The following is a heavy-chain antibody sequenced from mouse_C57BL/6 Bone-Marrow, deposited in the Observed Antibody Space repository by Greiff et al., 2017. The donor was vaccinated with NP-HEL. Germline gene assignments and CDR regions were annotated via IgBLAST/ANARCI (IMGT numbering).Heavy chain of an antibody. CDR3: TLYGSSSWFAY. CDR1: GFNIKDDY. D-gene: IGHD1-1*01. J-gene: IGHJ3*01. V-gene: IGHV14-4*01. CDR2: LDPENGDT. Sequence: VQLKESGAELVRPGASVTLSCTASGFNIKDDYMHWVKQRPEQGLEWIGWLDPENGDTEYASKFQGKATITADTSSNTAYLQLSSLTSEDTAVYYCTLYGSSSWFAYWGQGTLVTVSA.